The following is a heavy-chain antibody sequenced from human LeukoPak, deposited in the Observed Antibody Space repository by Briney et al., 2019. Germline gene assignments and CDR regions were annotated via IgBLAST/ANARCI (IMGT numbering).Heavy chain of an antibody. CDR3: ARGWNIVVVPAGAYESYFDY. CDR2: IIPIFVTA. D-gene: IGHD2-2*01. CDR1: XXTFISYA. J-gene: IGHJ4*02. V-gene: IGHV1-69*01. Sequence: SVXXXXXXSXXTFISYAXSWGRQAPGEGGXWXGXIIPIFVTANYAQKFHGTVTITADESTSTAYMELSTLRSEDTAVYYCARGWNIVVVPAGAYESYFDYWGQGTLVTVS.